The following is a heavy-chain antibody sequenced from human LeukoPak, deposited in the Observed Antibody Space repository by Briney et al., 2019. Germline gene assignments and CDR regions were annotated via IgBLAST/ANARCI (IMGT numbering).Heavy chain of an antibody. J-gene: IGHJ5*02. CDR1: GGSITSYY. V-gene: IGHV4-59*01. CDR2: IYYSGTT. D-gene: IGHD3-10*01. CDR3: ARDTAYGSGKYWFDP. Sequence: SETLSLTCTVSGGSITSYYWSWIRQPPGKGLEWIGYIYYSGTTNYNPSLKSRVTISVDTSKNQFSLTLNSVTAADMAVYYCARDTAYGSGKYWFDPWGQGTLVTVSS.